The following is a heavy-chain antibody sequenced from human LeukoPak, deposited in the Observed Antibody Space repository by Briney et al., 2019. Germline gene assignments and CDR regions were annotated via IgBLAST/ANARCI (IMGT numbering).Heavy chain of an antibody. Sequence: GGSLRLSCAASGFTFSSYGMSWVRQAPGKGLEWVSAISGSGGSTYYADSVKGRFTISRDNSKNTLYLQMNSLRAEDTAVYYCARDRVMITFGGVIGLPDYWGQGTLVTVSS. CDR1: GFTFSSYG. CDR3: ARDRVMITFGGVIGLPDY. D-gene: IGHD3-16*02. V-gene: IGHV3-23*01. J-gene: IGHJ4*02. CDR2: ISGSGGST.